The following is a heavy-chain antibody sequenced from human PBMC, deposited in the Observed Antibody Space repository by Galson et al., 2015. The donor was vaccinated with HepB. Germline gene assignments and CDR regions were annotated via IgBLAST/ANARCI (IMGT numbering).Heavy chain of an antibody. CDR2: IYDSGST. CDR1: GGSMNYYH. J-gene: IGHJ3*02. V-gene: IGHV4-59*01. D-gene: IGHD6-6*01. CDR3: ARAADRSWAPDI. Sequence: TVSGGSMNYYHWNWIRQPPGKGLEWIAYIYDSGSTKYNPSLKSRVTISLDTSKEQFSLNLRSVTAADTAVYYCARAADRSWAPDIWGQGTMVTVSS.